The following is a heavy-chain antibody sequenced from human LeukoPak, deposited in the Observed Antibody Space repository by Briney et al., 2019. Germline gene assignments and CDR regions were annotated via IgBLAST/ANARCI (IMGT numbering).Heavy chain of an antibody. D-gene: IGHD4-17*01. J-gene: IGHJ4*02. Sequence: GGSLRLSCAASGFTFSSYSMNWVRQAPGKGLEWVSSISSSSSYIYYADSVKGRFTISRDNAKNSLYLQMNSLRAEDTAVYYCARDTTVTTVFDYWGQGTLVTVSS. CDR3: ARDTTVTTVFDY. V-gene: IGHV3-21*01. CDR1: GFTFSSYS. CDR2: ISSSSSYI.